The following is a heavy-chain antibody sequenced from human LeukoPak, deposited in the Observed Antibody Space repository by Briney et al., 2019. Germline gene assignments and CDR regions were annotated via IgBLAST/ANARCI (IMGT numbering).Heavy chain of an antibody. D-gene: IGHD3-3*01. CDR1: GGSISSSSYY. CDR3: ARHMKSITIFGVAPKYFDY. CDR2: IYYSGST. Sequence: SETLSLTCTVSGGSISSSSYYWGWIRQPPGKGLEWIGSIYYSGSTYYNPSLKSRVTISVDTSKNQFSLKLSSVTAADTAVYYCARHMKSITIFGVAPKYFDYWGQGTLVTVSS. V-gene: IGHV4-39*01. J-gene: IGHJ4*02.